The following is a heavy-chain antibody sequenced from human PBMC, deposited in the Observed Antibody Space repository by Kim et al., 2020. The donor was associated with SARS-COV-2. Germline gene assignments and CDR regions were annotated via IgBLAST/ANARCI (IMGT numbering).Heavy chain of an antibody. J-gene: IGHJ5*02. D-gene: IGHD1-26*01. V-gene: IGHV4-4*07. Sequence: SLKSRVTMSVDTSKNQFSLKLSSVTAADTAVYYCARTVGATDEAETWFDPWGQGTLVTVSS. CDR3: ARTVGATDEAETWFDP.